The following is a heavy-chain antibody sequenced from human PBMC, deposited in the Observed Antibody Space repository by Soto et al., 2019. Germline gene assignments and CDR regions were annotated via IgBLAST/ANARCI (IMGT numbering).Heavy chain of an antibody. V-gene: IGHV1-46*01. J-gene: IGHJ6*02. D-gene: IGHD3-16*02. CDR1: GYTFTSYY. CDR3: ARDWCITFGGVIVSFHLYYYGMDV. Sequence: GASVTVSCMASGYTFTSYYMHAVRQAPGQGLEWMGIINPSGGSTSYAQKYQGRVTMTRDMSTSTVYMELSSLRPEDTAVYYCARDWCITFGGVIVSFHLYYYGMDVWGQGTTVTVSS. CDR2: INPSGGST.